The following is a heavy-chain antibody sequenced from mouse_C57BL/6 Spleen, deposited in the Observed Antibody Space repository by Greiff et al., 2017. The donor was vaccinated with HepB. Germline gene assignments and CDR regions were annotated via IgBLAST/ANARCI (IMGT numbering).Heavy chain of an antibody. CDR1: GYTFTSYW. CDR2: IHPNSGST. V-gene: IGHV1-64*01. CDR3: ARQDGYYVWYFDV. J-gene: IGHJ1*03. D-gene: IGHD2-3*01. Sequence: QVQLQQPGAELVKPGASVKLSCKASGYTFTSYWMHWVKQRPGQGLEWIGMIHPNSGSTNYNEKFKSKATLTVDKSSSTAYMQLSSLTSEDSAVYYYARQDGYYVWYFDVWGTGTTVTVSS.